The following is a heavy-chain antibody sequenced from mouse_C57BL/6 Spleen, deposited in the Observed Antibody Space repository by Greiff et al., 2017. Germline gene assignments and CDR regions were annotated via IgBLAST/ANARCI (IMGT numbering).Heavy chain of an antibody. CDR2: IDPSDSYT. CDR1: GYTFTSYW. J-gene: IGHJ4*01. V-gene: IGHV1-69*01. Sequence: VKLQESGAELVMPGASVKLSCKASGYTFTSYWMHWVKQRPGQGLEWIGEIDPSDSYTNYNQKFKGKSTLTVDKSSSTAYMQLSSLTSEDSAVYYCARGGYGSSYDDYYAMDYWGQGTSVTVSS. CDR3: ARGGYGSSYDDYYAMDY. D-gene: IGHD1-1*01.